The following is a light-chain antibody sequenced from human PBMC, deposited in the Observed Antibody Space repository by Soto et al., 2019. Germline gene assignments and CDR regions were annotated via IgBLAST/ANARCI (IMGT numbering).Light chain of an antibody. CDR1: QSISSW. Sequence: DIQMTQSPSTLSASVGDRVTITCRASQSISSWLAWYQQKPGKAPKLLIYKASSLESGFPSRFSGSGSGTEFTLTISSLQADDFATYYCQQYNSRVTFGQGTKLEIK. V-gene: IGKV1-5*03. J-gene: IGKJ2*01. CDR3: QQYNSRVT. CDR2: KAS.